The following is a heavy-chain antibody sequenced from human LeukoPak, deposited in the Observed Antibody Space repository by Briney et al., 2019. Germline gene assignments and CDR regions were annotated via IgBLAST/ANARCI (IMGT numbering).Heavy chain of an antibody. V-gene: IGHV1-2*02. D-gene: IGHD3-22*01. CDR2: INPNSGGT. J-gene: IGHJ4*02. Sequence: PLASVKVSCKASGYTFTGYYMHWVRQAPGQGLEWMGWINPNSGGTNYAQKFQGRVTMTRDTSISTAYMELSRLRSDDTAVYYCASAADDSSGYYFFWGQGTLVTVSS. CDR1: GYTFTGYY. CDR3: ASAADDSSGYYFF.